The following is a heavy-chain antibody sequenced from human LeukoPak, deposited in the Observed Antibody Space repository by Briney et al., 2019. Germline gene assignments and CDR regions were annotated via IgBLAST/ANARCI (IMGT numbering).Heavy chain of an antibody. CDR2: ISGSVGST. Sequence: GGSLRLSCAASGFTFSSYAMSCVRQAPGKGLEWVSVISGSVGSTYYADSVKGRFTISRDNSENTLYLQMNSLSAEDTAVYYCAKAPGATHFDYWGQGTLVTVSS. CDR3: AKAPGATHFDY. D-gene: IGHD1-26*01. V-gene: IGHV3-23*01. J-gene: IGHJ4*02. CDR1: GFTFSSYA.